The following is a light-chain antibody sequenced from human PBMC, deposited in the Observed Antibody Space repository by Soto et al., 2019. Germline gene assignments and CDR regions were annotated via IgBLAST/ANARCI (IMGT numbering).Light chain of an antibody. CDR2: AAS. J-gene: IGKJ1*01. V-gene: IGKV1-39*01. CDR1: QSISNY. CDR3: QQSYSTPGT. Sequence: DIQMTQSPSSLSASVGDRVTITCRASQSISNYLNWYQQKPGKAPKLLIYAASSLQSGVPSRFSGSGSGTDFTLTISSLQPEDFATYYCQQSYSTPGTFGQGTKVDI.